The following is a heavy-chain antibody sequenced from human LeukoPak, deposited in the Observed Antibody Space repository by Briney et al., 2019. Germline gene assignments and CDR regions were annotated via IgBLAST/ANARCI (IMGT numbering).Heavy chain of an antibody. CDR2: INPSGGSA. Sequence: ASVKDSCKASGYTFTSYYMHWVRQAPGQGLEWMGIINPSGGSASYAQEFQGRVTMTRDTSTSTVYMELSSLKSEDTAVYYCASGQLRIAAAGTQGLPTHWGQGTLVTVSS. V-gene: IGHV1-46*01. D-gene: IGHD6-13*01. CDR1: GYTFTSYY. CDR3: ASGQLRIAAAGTQGLPTH. J-gene: IGHJ4*02.